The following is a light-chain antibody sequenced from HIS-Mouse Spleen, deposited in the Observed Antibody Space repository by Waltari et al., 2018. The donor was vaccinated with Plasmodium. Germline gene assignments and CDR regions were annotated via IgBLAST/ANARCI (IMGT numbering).Light chain of an antibody. J-gene: IGLJ3*02. CDR2: QDS. Sequence: SYELTQPPSVSVSPGQTASITSSGDKLGDKYACWYQQKPGQSPVLVIYQDSKRPSGITERFSGSNSGNTATLTISGTQAMDEADYYCQAWDSSTAVFGGGTKLTVL. CDR1: KLGDKY. CDR3: QAWDSSTAV. V-gene: IGLV3-1*01.